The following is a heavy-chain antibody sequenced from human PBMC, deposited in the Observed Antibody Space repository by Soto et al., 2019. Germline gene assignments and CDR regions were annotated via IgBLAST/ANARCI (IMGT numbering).Heavy chain of an antibody. Sequence: QVHLVQSGAEVKMPGASVKVSCKASGFTFTRYAITWVRQAPGQGLEWMGWISAYNGGTNYAQKFQGRVTMPTDSSTNTAYMELGSLTSDDSAVYCCARDFTGGQPDGVDSWGQGTLVTVSA. CDR3: ARDFTGGQPDGVDS. D-gene: IGHD1-26*01. CDR1: GFTFTRYA. J-gene: IGHJ4*02. V-gene: IGHV1-18*01. CDR2: ISAYNGGT.